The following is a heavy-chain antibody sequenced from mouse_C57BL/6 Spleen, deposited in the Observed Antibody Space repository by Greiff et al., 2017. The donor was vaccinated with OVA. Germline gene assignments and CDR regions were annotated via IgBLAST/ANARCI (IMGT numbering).Heavy chain of an antibody. CDR3: AIGDDYDAWFAY. Sequence: VQLQQPGAELVKPGASVKVSCKASGYTFTSYWMHWVKQRPGQGLEWIGRIHPSDSDTNYNQKFKGKATLTVDKSSSPAYMQLSSLTSEDSAVYYCAIGDDYDAWFAYWGQGTLVIVSA. CDR1: GYTFTSYW. V-gene: IGHV1-74*01. D-gene: IGHD2-4*01. CDR2: IHPSDSDT. J-gene: IGHJ3*01.